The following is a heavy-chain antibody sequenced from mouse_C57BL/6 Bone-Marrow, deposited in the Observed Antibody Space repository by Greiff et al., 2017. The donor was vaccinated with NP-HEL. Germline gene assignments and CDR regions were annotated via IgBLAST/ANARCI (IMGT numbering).Heavy chain of an antibody. Sequence: EVKVVESGEGLVKPGGSLKLSCAASGFTFSSYAMSWVRQTPEKRLEWVAYISSGGDYIYYADTVKGRFTISRDNARNTLYLQMSSLKSEDTAMYYCTRAPDYYGSSYYAMDYWGQGTSVTVSS. D-gene: IGHD1-1*01. V-gene: IGHV5-9-1*02. CDR2: ISSGGDYI. CDR1: GFTFSSYA. CDR3: TRAPDYYGSSYYAMDY. J-gene: IGHJ4*01.